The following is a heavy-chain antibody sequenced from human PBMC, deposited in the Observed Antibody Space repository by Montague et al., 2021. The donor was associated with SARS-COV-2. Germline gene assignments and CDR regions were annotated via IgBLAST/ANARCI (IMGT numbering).Heavy chain of an antibody. V-gene: IGHV4-61*02. CDR2: ISISGST. Sequence: TLSLTRTVSGGSISSGSYYWSWIRQPAGKGLEWIGRISISGSTNYXPSLKSRVTISVDTSKNQFSLKLSSVTAADTAVYYCARDIAVAGLFDYWGQGTLVTVSS. J-gene: IGHJ4*02. CDR1: GGSISSGSYY. CDR3: ARDIAVAGLFDY. D-gene: IGHD6-19*01.